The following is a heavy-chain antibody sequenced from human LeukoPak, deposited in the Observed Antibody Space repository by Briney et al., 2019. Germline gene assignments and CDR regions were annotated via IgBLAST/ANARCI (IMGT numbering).Heavy chain of an antibody. V-gene: IGHV4-59*08. CDR3: ARRGILYGMDV. CDR2: IYSSGST. Sequence: SETLSLTCTVSGGSISSYYWSWIRQPPGKGLEWIGCIYSSGSTNYNPALKIRVTISVDTSKNQFSLKLSSVTAADTAVYSCARRGILYGMDVWGQGTTVTVSS. J-gene: IGHJ6*02. CDR1: GGSISSYY. D-gene: IGHD3-16*01.